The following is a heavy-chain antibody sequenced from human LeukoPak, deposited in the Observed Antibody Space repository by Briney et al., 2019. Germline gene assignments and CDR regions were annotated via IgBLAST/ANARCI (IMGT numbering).Heavy chain of an antibody. D-gene: IGHD3-9*01. CDR1: GFTFSSYA. CDR2: ISESGAIT. J-gene: IGHJ4*02. V-gene: IGHV3-23*01. Sequence: GGSLRPSCAASGFTFSSYAMNWVRQAPGKGLKWVSGISESGAITHYADSVKGRFTISRDNSKTTVFLQMNSLRAEDTAVYYCAVSVRFERVWHYFNNWGQGTQVTVSS. CDR3: AVSVRFERVWHYFNN.